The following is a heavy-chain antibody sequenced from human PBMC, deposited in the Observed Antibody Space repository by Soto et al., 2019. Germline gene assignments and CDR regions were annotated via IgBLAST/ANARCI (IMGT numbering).Heavy chain of an antibody. CDR2: SSGSGGST. CDR3: AKEWGTIFGVVSFVDY. D-gene: IGHD3-3*01. V-gene: IGHV3-23*01. Sequence: AGSLTLSCAASGFTFSSYAMSWVRQAPGKGLEWVSASSGSGGSTYYADSVKGRFTISRDNSKNTLYLQMNSLRAEDTAVYYCAKEWGTIFGVVSFVDYWGQGTLVTVSS. J-gene: IGHJ4*02. CDR1: GFTFSSYA.